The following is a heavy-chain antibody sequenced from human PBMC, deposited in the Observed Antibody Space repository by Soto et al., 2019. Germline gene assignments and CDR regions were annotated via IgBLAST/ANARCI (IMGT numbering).Heavy chain of an antibody. CDR1: GFTFSNYA. V-gene: IGHV3-23*01. CDR3: ARRGSGSDYDY. J-gene: IGHJ4*02. CDR2: ISGSGDST. Sequence: EVQLLESGGGLVQPGGSLRLSCAASGFTFSNYAMNWVRQAPVKGLEWVSVISGSGDSTYHADSVKGRFTITRDNSKNTLYLQWNSLRAEDTAVYYCARRGSGSDYDYWGQGTLVTVSS. D-gene: IGHD1-26*01.